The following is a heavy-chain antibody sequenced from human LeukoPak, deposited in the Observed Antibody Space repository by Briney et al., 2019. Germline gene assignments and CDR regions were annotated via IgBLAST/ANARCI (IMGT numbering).Heavy chain of an antibody. CDR3: TRWYSDILTGYYSRFDS. CDR2: MNPNSGNA. J-gene: IGHJ4*02. Sequence: GASVKVFCKASGNTFTTYEINWVRQATGQGLEWMGWMNPNSGNAGYEQKFQRRVTMTRNTSISTAYMELNSLRSEDTAMYYCTRWYSDILTGYYSRFDSWGQGTLVTVSS. CDR1: GNTFTTYE. V-gene: IGHV1-8*01. D-gene: IGHD3-9*01.